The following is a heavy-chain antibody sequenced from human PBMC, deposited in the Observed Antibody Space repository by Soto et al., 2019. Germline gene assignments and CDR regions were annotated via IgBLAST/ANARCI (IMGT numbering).Heavy chain of an antibody. CDR2: INHSGST. Sequence: SETLSLTCAVYGGSFSGYYWSWIRQPPGKGLEWIGEINHSGSTNYNPSLKSRVTISVDTSKNQFSLKLSSVTAADTAVYYCARGRGYCTNGVCYRGYYYGMDVWGQGTTVTVSS. CDR1: GGSFSGYY. D-gene: IGHD2-8*01. CDR3: ARGRGYCTNGVCYRGYYYGMDV. J-gene: IGHJ6*02. V-gene: IGHV4-34*01.